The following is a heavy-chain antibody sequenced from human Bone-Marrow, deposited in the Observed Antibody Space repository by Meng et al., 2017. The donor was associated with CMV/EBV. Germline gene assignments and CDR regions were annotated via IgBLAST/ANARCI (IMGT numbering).Heavy chain of an antibody. Sequence: SVKVSCKASGGTFSSYAISWVRQAPGQGLEWMGGIIPILGIANYAQKFQGRVTITADKSTSTAYMELSSLRSEDTAVYYCASDPYCSSTSCYTGNYYYYGMDVWGQGTTVTVYS. J-gene: IGHJ6*01. CDR3: ASDPYCSSTSCYTGNYYYYGMDV. D-gene: IGHD2-2*02. V-gene: IGHV1-69*10. CDR1: GGTFSSYA. CDR2: IIPILGIA.